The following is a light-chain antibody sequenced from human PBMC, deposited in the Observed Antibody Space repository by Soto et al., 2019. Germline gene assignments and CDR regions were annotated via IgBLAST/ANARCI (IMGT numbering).Light chain of an antibody. Sequence: DLQMTQSPSTLSASVGDRVTITCRASQSISNWLAWHQQKPGKAPKLLIYKASILESGVPSRFSGSGSGTEFTLTISSLQPDDFATYYCQQYNSDLWTFGQGTKVEIK. V-gene: IGKV1-5*03. CDR2: KAS. CDR3: QQYNSDLWT. CDR1: QSISNW. J-gene: IGKJ1*01.